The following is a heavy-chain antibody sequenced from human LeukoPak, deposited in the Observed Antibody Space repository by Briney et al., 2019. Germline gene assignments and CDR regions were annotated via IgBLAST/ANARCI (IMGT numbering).Heavy chain of an antibody. CDR3: ARLGLDYGDVRDY. Sequence: GESLKISCKGSGYSFTSYWIGWVRQLPGKGREWMGIIYPGDSDTRYSPSFQGQVTISADKSISTAYLQWSSLKASDTDMYYCARLGLDYGDVRDYWGQGTLVTVSS. D-gene: IGHD4-17*01. J-gene: IGHJ4*02. V-gene: IGHV5-51*01. CDR2: IYPGDSDT. CDR1: GYSFTSYW.